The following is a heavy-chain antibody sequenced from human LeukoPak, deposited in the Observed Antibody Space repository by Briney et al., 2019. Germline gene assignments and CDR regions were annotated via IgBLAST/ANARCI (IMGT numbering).Heavy chain of an antibody. D-gene: IGHD2-15*01. V-gene: IGHV4-59*08. Sequence: SETLSLTCTVSGASISGYNWNWIRQPPGKGLERVGDIYYSGSTNYNPSLKSRVTISVDTSKNQFSLKLSSVTAADTAVYYCARGYCSGGSCYWFVYWGQGTLVTVSS. J-gene: IGHJ4*02. CDR2: IYYSGST. CDR3: ARGYCSGGSCYWFVY. CDR1: GASISGYN.